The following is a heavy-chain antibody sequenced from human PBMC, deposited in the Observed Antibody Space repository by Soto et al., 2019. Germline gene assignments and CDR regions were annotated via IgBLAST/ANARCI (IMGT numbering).Heavy chain of an antibody. D-gene: IGHD6-13*01. CDR2: IYYSGST. CDR3: ARDVRAGGGSSYYYYYGMDV. J-gene: IGHJ6*02. CDR1: GGSISSGDYY. Sequence: SETLSLTCTVSGGSISSGDYYWSWIRQPPGKGLEWIRYIYYSGSTYYNPSLKSRVTISVDTSKNQFSLKLSSVTAADTAVYYCARDVRAGGGSSYYYYYGMDVWGQGTTVTVSS. V-gene: IGHV4-30-4*01.